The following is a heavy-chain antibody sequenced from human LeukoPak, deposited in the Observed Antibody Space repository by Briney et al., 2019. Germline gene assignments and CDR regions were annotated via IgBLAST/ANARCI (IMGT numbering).Heavy chain of an antibody. CDR2: VSYDGGNK. D-gene: IGHD1-26*01. CDR3: AKGGSGLGGSWRLDY. J-gene: IGHJ4*02. CDR1: GXTFSSYA. Sequence: PGRSLRLSCAASGXTFSSYALHWVRQAPGKGLEWVAVVSYDGGNKYFGDSVRGRFTISRDNSKNTSYLQMNSLRAEDTAVYYCAKGGSGLGGSWRLDYWGQGTLVTASS. V-gene: IGHV3-30*18.